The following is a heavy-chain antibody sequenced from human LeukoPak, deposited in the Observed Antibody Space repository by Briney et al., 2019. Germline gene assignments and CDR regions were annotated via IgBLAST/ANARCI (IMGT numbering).Heavy chain of an antibody. CDR3: AREVDV. J-gene: IGHJ6*02. V-gene: IGHV4-34*01. Sequence: SETLSLSCAVYGGSFSGYYWSWIRQPPGKGLEWIGEIYHSGSTNYNPSLKSRVTISVDKSKNQFSLKLSSVTAADTAVYYCAREVDVWGQGTTVTVSS. CDR1: GGSFSGYY. CDR2: IYHSGST.